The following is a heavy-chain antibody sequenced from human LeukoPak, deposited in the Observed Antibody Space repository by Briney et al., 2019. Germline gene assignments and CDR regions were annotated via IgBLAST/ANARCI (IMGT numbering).Heavy chain of an antibody. D-gene: IGHD5-18*01. Sequence: GPLRLSCAASGFTFSIYAMSWVRQAPGKGLEWVSAISGSGGSTYYADSVKGRFTSSRDNSKNTLYLRMNSLRAEDTAVYYCAKDFGYSYGYDYWGQGTLVTVSS. J-gene: IGHJ4*02. CDR3: AKDFGYSYGYDY. CDR2: ISGSGGST. V-gene: IGHV3-23*01. CDR1: GFTFSIYA.